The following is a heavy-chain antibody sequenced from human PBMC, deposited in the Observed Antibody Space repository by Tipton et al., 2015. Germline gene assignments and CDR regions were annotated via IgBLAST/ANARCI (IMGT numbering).Heavy chain of an antibody. CDR2: IYPGDSDV. D-gene: IGHD6-6*01. V-gene: IGHV5-51*01. CDR1: GYTFTNYW. J-gene: IGHJ5*02. CDR3: ARHGSIGARQNWFDP. Sequence: QLVQSGAEVKKPGESLKISCTGSGYTFTNYWIAWVRQMPGKGLEWMGIIYPGDSDVRYSPSFQGQVTISADKSISTVYLQWNSLKASDSGMYYCARHGSIGARQNWFDPWGQGTLVTVSS.